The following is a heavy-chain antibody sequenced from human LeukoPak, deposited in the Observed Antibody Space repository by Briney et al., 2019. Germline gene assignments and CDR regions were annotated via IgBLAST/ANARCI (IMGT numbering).Heavy chain of an antibody. D-gene: IGHD1-26*01. J-gene: IGHJ5*02. Sequence: GSLRLSCAASGFTFSSYEMNWVRQAPGKGLEWVSYISSSGSIIYYADSVKGRFTISRDNAKNSLYLQMNSLRAEDTAVYYCARDAHGIVGARKYNWFDPWGQGTLVTVSS. CDR3: ARDAHGIVGARKYNWFDP. V-gene: IGHV3-48*03. CDR2: ISSSGSII. CDR1: GFTFSSYE.